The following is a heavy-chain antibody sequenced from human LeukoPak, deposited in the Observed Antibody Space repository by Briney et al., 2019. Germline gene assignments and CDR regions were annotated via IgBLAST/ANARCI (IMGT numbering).Heavy chain of an antibody. CDR2: IYYSGST. CDR1: GGSISDYY. CDR3: ARGDFCSKSNCYLRPMDV. J-gene: IGHJ6*03. V-gene: IGHV4-59*01. Sequence: SETLSLTCTVCGGSISDYYWNWIRQPPGKGLDWIGYIYYSGSTTYKPSLQSRVTMSVDTAKNQFSLRVRSVTAADTAVYYCARGDFCSKSNCYLRPMDVWGKGTTVTVSS. D-gene: IGHD3-3*01.